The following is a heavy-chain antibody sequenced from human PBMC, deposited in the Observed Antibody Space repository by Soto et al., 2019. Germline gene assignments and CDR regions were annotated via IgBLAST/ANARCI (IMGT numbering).Heavy chain of an antibody. V-gene: IGHV2-5*02. CDR1: GFSLTTSGVG. CDR2: IYWDDDK. J-gene: IGHJ4*02. D-gene: IGHD3-3*01. Sequence: QITLNESGPTVVRPTETLTLTCRFSGFSLTTSGVGVGWIRQSPGKAPEWLALIYWDDDKRYSASLKSRLTITKDSSKNQVVLTVSDFAPTDTATYYCAHRVLRTVFGLVTTTAIYFDFWGQGTPVAVSS. CDR3: AHRVLRTVFGLVTTTAIYFDF.